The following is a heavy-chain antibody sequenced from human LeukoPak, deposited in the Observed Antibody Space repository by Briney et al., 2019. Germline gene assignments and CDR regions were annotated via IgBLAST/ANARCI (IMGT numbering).Heavy chain of an antibody. CDR3: ARGIAAAEDYYYYGMDI. CDR1: GYTFTSYY. V-gene: IGHV1-46*01. CDR2: INPSGGST. D-gene: IGHD6-13*01. J-gene: IGHJ6*02. Sequence: ASVKVFCKASGYTFTSYYMHWVRQAPGQGLEWMGIINPSGGSTSYAQKFQGRVTMTRDTSTSTVYMELSSLRSEDTAVYYCARGIAAAEDYYYYGMDIWGQGTTVTVSS.